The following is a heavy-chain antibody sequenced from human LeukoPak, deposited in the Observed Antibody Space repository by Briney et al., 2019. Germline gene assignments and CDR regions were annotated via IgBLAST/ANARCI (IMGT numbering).Heavy chain of an antibody. V-gene: IGHV1-69*04. J-gene: IGHJ1*01. CDR2: IIPILGIA. CDR1: GGTFSSYA. Sequence: ASVKVSCKASGGTFSSYAISWVRQAPGQGLEWMGRIIPILGIANYAQKFQGRVTITADKSTSTAYMELSSLRSEDTAVYYCARSTRSHYYDSSGYYLWYFQHWGQGTLVTVSS. CDR3: ARSTRSHYYDSSGYYLWYFQH. D-gene: IGHD3-22*01.